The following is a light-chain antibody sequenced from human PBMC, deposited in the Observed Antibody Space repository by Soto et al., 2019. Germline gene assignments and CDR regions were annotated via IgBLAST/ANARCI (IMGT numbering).Light chain of an antibody. J-gene: IGLJ1*01. CDR1: SIDIGRYNH. Sequence: QSVLTQPASVSGSPGQSITISCTGTSIDIGRYNHVSWYQHHPGKAPKLMIYEVTKRPSGVSNRFSGSKSGDTASLTISGLQADDEADYYCCSHTGSTTRIFGTGTKVTVL. CDR3: CSHTGSTTRI. CDR2: EVT. V-gene: IGLV2-14*01.